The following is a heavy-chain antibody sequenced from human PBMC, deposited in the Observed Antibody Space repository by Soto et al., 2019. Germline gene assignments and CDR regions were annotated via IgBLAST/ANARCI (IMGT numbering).Heavy chain of an antibody. Sequence: SETLSLTCAVSGDSLNSGYWWCGVRQPPGKGLEWIAEIYHSGNTVYNPSLKSRVTVSVDTSKNQFSLHLTSVTAADTAVYYCARLHYCIYTGGPPHYSFDLWGQGTMVTVSS. CDR1: GDSLNSGYW. CDR2: IYHSGNT. V-gene: IGHV4-4*02. CDR3: ARLHYCIYTGGPPHYSFDL. J-gene: IGHJ4*02. D-gene: IGHD3-16*01.